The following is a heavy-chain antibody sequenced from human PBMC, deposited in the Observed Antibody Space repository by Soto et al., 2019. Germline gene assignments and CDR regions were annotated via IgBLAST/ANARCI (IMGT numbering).Heavy chain of an antibody. J-gene: IGHJ6*02. CDR2: INHSGST. V-gene: IGHV4-34*01. CDR3: ARVIRLYYYYGMDV. Sequence: SETLSLTCAVYGGSFSGYYWSWIRQPPGKGLEWIGEINHSGSTNYNPSLKSRVTISVDTSKNQFSLKLSPVTAADTAVYYCARVIRLYYYYGMDVWGQGTTVTVSS. CDR1: GGSFSGYY.